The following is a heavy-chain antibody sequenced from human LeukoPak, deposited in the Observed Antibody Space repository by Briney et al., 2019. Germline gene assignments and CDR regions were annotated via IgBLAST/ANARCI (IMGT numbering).Heavy chain of an antibody. D-gene: IGHD1-26*01. V-gene: IGHV3-30*04. Sequence: GGSLRLSCAASGFTFSSYAMHWVRQAPGKGLEWVAVISYDGSNKYYADSVKGRFTISRDNSRNTLYLQMNSLRAEDTAVYYCARGGYSGSLTFDYWGQGTLVTVSS. CDR2: ISYDGSNK. CDR3: ARGGYSGSLTFDY. J-gene: IGHJ4*02. CDR1: GFTFSSYA.